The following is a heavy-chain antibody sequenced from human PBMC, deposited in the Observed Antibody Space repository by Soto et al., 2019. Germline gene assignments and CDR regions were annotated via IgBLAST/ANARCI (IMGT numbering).Heavy chain of an antibody. V-gene: IGHV3-53*01. D-gene: IGHD3-16*01. Sequence: EVQLVESGGGLIQPGGSLRLSCAVSGFTVSNNYMSWVRQAPGKGLEGVSVIYSGGYTAYGDSVKGRFTISRDNSKNTLMLQMKSMGADAAPFYYGATDPGGGGYWGQGTLVTVSS. CDR3: ATDPGGGGY. CDR2: IYSGGYT. CDR1: GFTVSNNY. J-gene: IGHJ4*02.